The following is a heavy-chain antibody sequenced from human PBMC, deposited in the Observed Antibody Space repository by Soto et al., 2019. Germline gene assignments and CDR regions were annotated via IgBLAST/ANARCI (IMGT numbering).Heavy chain of an antibody. Sequence: EVQLVESGGGLVKPGGSLRVSCAASGFSFTSYTMNWVRQAPGKGLECVASISAGGRSIYYADSLKCRSTVSRDNAKSFLYLQMNSLRADDTAGYNCAGSTPGNTFDIWGQGTMVTVSS. CDR3: AGSTPGNTFDI. J-gene: IGHJ3*02. CDR1: GFSFTSYT. CDR2: ISAGGRSI. V-gene: IGHV3-21*01. D-gene: IGHD3-10*01.